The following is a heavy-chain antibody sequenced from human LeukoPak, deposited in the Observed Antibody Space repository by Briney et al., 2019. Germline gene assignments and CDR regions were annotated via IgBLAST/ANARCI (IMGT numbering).Heavy chain of an antibody. CDR2: MYYSGST. CDR1: GGSISSGDYY. Sequence: PSETLSLTCTVSGGSISSGDYYWSWIRQPPGKGLEWIAYMYYSGSTYYNPSLTSRVSISKDTSDNQFSLRLYSVTAADTAVYYCARKQGGTMYGVWGQGTQVTVSS. D-gene: IGHD1-7*01. CDR3: ARKQGGTMYGV. J-gene: IGHJ4*02. V-gene: IGHV4-30-4*01.